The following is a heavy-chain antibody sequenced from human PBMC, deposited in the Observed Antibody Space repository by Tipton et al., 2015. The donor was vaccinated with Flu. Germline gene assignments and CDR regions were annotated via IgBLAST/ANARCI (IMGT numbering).Heavy chain of an antibody. J-gene: IGHJ4*02. CDR3: ATLTGDDY. V-gene: IGHV3-21*03. CDR2: IGYSSTHI. D-gene: IGHD7-27*01. Sequence: SLRLSCAASGFAFSTYSMNWVRQAPGKGPEWVSSIGYSSTHIFYADSVKGRFTISRDNAKNSLYLQMNSLRVEDTAVYYCATLTGDDYWGQGDLVTVSS. CDR1: GFAFSTYS.